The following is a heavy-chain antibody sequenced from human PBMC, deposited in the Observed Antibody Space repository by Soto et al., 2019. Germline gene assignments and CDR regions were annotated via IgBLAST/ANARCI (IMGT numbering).Heavy chain of an antibody. V-gene: IGHV1-69*12. J-gene: IGHJ6*02. CDR3: ARARNDNYYYGMDV. Sequence: QVQLVQSGAEVKKPGSPVKVSCKASGGTFSRYGISWVRQAPGQGLEWMGGIIPIFGTANYAQKFQGRVTITADESTSTAYMVLSSLRSEDTAVYYCARARNDNYYYGMDVWGQGTTVTVSS. D-gene: IGHD3-22*01. CDR1: GGTFSRYG. CDR2: IIPIFGTA.